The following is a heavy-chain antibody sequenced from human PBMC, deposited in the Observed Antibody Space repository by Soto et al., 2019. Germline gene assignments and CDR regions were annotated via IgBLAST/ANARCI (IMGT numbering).Heavy chain of an antibody. D-gene: IGHD3-3*01. CDR3: AKPKQISPFLSFDY. CDR2: ISGSGGST. V-gene: IGHV3-23*01. J-gene: IGHJ4*02. CDR1: GFTFSSYA. Sequence: PVGSLRLSCAASGFTFSSYAMSWVRQAPGKGLEWVSAISGSGGSTYYADSVKGRFTISRDNSKNTLYLQMNSLRAEDTAVYYCAKPKQISPFLSFDYWGQGTLVTVSS.